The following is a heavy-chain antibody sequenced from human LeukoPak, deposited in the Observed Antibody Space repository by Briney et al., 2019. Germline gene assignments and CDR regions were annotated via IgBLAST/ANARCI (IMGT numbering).Heavy chain of an antibody. CDR1: GGSISSGGYS. CDR3: ARSSYYYGMDV. Sequence: PSGTLSLTCAVSGGSISSGGYSWSWIRQPPGKGLEWIGYIYHSGSTYYNPSLKSRVTISVDRSKNQFSLKLSSVTAADTAVYYCARSSYYYGMDVWGQGTTVTVSS. CDR2: IYHSGST. V-gene: IGHV4-30-2*01. J-gene: IGHJ6*02.